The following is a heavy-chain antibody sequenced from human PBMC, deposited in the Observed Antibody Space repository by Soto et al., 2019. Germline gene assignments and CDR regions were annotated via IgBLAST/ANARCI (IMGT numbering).Heavy chain of an antibody. V-gene: IGHV3-48*01. Sequence: EVQLVESGGGLVQPGGCLRLSCAASGFTFRSYSMNWVRQAPGKGLEWVAYISHSSSTMYYTDSVKGRFTISRDNAKKSLYLQMNSRRAEDTAVDYWARDLRVGELSDYWGQGTLVTVSS. CDR2: ISHSSSTM. D-gene: IGHD3-10*01. CDR3: ARDLRVGELSDY. J-gene: IGHJ4*02. CDR1: GFTFRSYS.